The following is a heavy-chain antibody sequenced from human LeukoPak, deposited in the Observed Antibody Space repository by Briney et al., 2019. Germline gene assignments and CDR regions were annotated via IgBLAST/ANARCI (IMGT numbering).Heavy chain of an antibody. Sequence: ASVKVSCKASSYTLTNYGVSWVRQAPGQGLEWMGWISAYNGNTNYAQNLQGRVTMTTDTSTNTAYMELRSLRSDDTAVYYCARDQDPGAFDIWGQGAMVTVSS. V-gene: IGHV1-18*01. CDR1: SYTLTNYG. CDR3: ARDQDPGAFDI. J-gene: IGHJ3*02. CDR2: ISAYNGNT.